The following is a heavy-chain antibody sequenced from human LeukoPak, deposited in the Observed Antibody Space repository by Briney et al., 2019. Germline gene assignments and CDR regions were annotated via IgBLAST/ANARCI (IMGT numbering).Heavy chain of an antibody. J-gene: IGHJ4*02. CDR1: GFTFSSYA. CDR2: IFYIGST. D-gene: IGHD3-10*01. V-gene: IGHV4-30-4*08. Sequence: LRLSCAASGFTFSSYAMSWIRQPPGKGLEWIGCIFYIGSTYYNPSLKSRVTITVDTSKNQFSLKLSSVTAADTAVYYCARGSYYYGSGSYFVDYWGQGTLVTVSS. CDR3: ARGSYYYGSGSYFVDY.